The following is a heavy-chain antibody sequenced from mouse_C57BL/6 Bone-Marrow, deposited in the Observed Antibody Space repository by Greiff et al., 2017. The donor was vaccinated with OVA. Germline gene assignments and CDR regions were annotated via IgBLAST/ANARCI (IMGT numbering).Heavy chain of an antibody. J-gene: IGHJ2*01. CDR1: GYTFTDYE. CDR3: TRGGDYDHY. V-gene: IGHV1-15*01. D-gene: IGHD2-4*01. CDR2: IDPETGGT. Sequence: VQLVESGAELVRPGASVTLSCKASGYTFTDYEMHWVKQTPVHGLEWIGAIDPETGGTAYNQKFKGKAILTADKSSSTAYMERRSLTSEDSAVYYCTRGGDYDHYWGQGTTLTVSS.